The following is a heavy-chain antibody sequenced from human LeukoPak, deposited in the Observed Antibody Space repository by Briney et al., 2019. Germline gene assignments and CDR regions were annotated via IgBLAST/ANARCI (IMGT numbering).Heavy chain of an antibody. J-gene: IGHJ6*02. Sequence: ASVKVSCKASGYTFTGYYMHWVRQAPGQGLEWMGWINPNSGGTNYAQKFQGRVTMTRDTSISTAYMELSRLRSGDTAVYYCARGETYYDFWSGSYYYYYGMDVWGQGTTVTVSS. V-gene: IGHV1-2*02. D-gene: IGHD3-3*01. CDR1: GYTFTGYY. CDR2: INPNSGGT. CDR3: ARGETYYDFWSGSYYYYYGMDV.